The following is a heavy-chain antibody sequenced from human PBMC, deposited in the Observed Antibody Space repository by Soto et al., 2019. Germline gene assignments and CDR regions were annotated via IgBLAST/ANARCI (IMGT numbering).Heavy chain of an antibody. CDR1: GGIFSDYA. CDR2: IIPIFSRT. J-gene: IGHJ6*02. Sequence: SVKVSCKASGGIFSDYAIIWVRQAPGQGLEWMGGIIPIFSRTCSPQKFQGRVTMTADESTNTVYMEFSSLRSEDTAVYYCARVKLRLGGYDYYGMDVWGQGTTVTVSS. CDR3: ARVKLRLGGYDYYGMDV. V-gene: IGHV1-69*13. D-gene: IGHD3-16*01.